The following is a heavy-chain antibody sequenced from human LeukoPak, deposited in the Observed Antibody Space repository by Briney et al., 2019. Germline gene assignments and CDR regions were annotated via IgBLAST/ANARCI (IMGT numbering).Heavy chain of an antibody. CDR3: ARRGQWYSSGWYLDY. V-gene: IGHV4-34*01. CDR1: GGSFSGYY. Sequence: PSETLSLTCAVYGGSFSGYYWSWIRQPPGKGLEWIGEINHSGSTNYNPSLKSRVTISVDTSKNQFSLKLSSVTAADTAVYYCARRGQWYSSGWYLDYWGQGTLVTVSS. CDR2: INHSGST. D-gene: IGHD6-19*01. J-gene: IGHJ4*02.